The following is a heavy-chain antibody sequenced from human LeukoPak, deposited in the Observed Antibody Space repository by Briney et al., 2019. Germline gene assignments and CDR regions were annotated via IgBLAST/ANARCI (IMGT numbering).Heavy chain of an antibody. CDR1: GGSFSGYY. D-gene: IGHD2-2*01. V-gene: IGHV4-34*01. J-gene: IGHJ4*02. Sequence: SETLSLTCAVYGGSFSGYYWSWIRQPPGKGLEWIGEINHSGSTNYNPSLKSRVTISVDTSKNQFSLKLSSVTAADTAVYHCALVVPAAPLNYWGQGTLVTVSS. CDR3: ALVVPAAPLNY. CDR2: INHSGST.